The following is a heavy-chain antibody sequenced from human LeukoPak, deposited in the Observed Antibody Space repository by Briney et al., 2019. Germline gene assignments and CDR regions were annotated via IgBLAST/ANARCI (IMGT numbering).Heavy chain of an antibody. CDR3: AKYYYDSSGYLIDY. D-gene: IGHD3-22*01. J-gene: IGHJ4*02. V-gene: IGHV3-23*01. CDR1: GFTFSSYA. Sequence: GGSLRLSCAASGFTFSSYAMSWVRQAPGKGLEWVSAISGSGGSTYYADSVKGRFTISRDNSKNTLCLQMNSLRAEDTAVYYCAKYYYDSSGYLIDYWGQGTLVTVSS. CDR2: ISGSGGST.